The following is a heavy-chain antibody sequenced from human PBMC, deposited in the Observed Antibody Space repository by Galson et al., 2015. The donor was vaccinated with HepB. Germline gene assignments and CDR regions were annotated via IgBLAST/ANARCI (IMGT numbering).Heavy chain of an antibody. CDR2: IGGSGGST. V-gene: IGHV3-23*01. J-gene: IGHJ4*02. Sequence: SLRLSCAASGFTFSSYAMSWVRQAPGKGLEWVSAIGGSGGSTYYADSVKGRFTISRDNSKNTLYLHMNSLRAEDTAVYYCAEDLYYYDSSGYYWQTCFDYWGQGTLVTVSS. CDR1: GFTFSSYA. D-gene: IGHD3-22*01. CDR3: AEDLYYYDSSGYYWQTCFDY.